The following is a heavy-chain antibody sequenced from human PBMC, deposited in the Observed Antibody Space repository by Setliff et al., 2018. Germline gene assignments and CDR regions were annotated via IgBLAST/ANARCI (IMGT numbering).Heavy chain of an antibody. J-gene: IGHJ6*03. CDR2: IDPSGNT. Sequence: PSETLSLTCTVSGDSISSATNYWSWIRQPAGKGLEWIGHIDPSGNTNYNPSLKSRVTISGDTSKNQFSLKLSAVTAADTAVYYCARGPPGYYYYMDVWGTGTTVTVSS. CDR1: GDSISSATNY. V-gene: IGHV4-61*09. CDR3: ARGPPGYYYYMDV.